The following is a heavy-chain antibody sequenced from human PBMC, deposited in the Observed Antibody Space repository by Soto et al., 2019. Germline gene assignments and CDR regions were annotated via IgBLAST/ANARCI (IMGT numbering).Heavy chain of an antibody. V-gene: IGHV4-30-4*01. CDR1: GGSISSGDYY. CDR2: IYYSGST. Sequence: SETLSLTCTVSGGSISSGDYYWSWIRQPPGKGLEWIGYIYYSGSTYYNPSLKSRVTISVDTSKNQSSLKLSSVTAADTAVYYCARLIYSYGSYYFDYWGQGTLVTVSS. J-gene: IGHJ4*02. CDR3: ARLIYSYGSYYFDY. D-gene: IGHD5-18*01.